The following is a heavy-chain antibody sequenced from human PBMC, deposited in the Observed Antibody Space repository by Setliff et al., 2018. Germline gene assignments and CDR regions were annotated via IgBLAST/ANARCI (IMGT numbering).Heavy chain of an antibody. CDR1: AFTFKNYW. CDR2: IKGDGSEK. V-gene: IGHV3-7*03. J-gene: IGHJ3*02. Sequence: GESLKLSCAASAFTFKNYWMSWVCQAPGKGLEWVANIKGDGSEKFYLDSVKGRFTISRDNAKNSLYLQMNSLRAEDTAVYYCARDRISRYYDSGAHAFDIWGQGTMVTVSS. CDR3: ARDRISRYYDSGAHAFDI. D-gene: IGHD3-22*01.